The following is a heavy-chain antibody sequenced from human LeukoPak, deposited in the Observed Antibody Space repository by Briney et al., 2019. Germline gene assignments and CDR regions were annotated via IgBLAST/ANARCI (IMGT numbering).Heavy chain of an antibody. CDR2: IHDTGST. Sequence: PSETLSLTCTVSGGSISSYYWSWIRQPPGKGLEWIGYIHDTGSTKYNPSLKSRVTISIDKSKNQFTLKMDSVTAADTAVYYCVTGGGWLPDHWGQGTLVTVSS. CDR3: VTGGGWLPDH. V-gene: IGHV4-59*01. D-gene: IGHD6-19*01. CDR1: GGSISSYY. J-gene: IGHJ5*02.